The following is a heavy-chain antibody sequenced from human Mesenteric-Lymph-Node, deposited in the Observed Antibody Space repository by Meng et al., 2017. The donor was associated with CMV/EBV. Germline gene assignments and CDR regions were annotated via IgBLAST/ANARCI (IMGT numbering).Heavy chain of an antibody. J-gene: IGHJ4*02. CDR2: ISAYDGNT. D-gene: IGHD6-13*01. CDR1: GYTFTSYG. CDR3: ARESYLDSSSWVLDY. Sequence: ASVKVSCKASGYTFTSYGISWVRQAPGQGLEWMGWISAYDGNTNYAQKLQGRVTMTTDTSTSTAYMELRSLRSDDTAVYYCARESYLDSSSWVLDYWGQGTLVTVSS. V-gene: IGHV1-18*01.